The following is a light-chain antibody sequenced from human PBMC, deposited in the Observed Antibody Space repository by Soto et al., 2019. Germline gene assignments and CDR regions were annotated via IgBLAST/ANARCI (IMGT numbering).Light chain of an antibody. CDR2: AAS. V-gene: IGKV1-27*01. Sequence: DIQMTQSPSSLSASVGDRVTITCRASQGISNYLAWYQQKPGKVPKLLIYAASTLQSGVPSRFSGSGAGTDFTLTISSLQPADVANYYCQSYNSVPRVTFGPGTKVDIK. CDR3: QSYNSVPRVT. J-gene: IGKJ3*01. CDR1: QGISNY.